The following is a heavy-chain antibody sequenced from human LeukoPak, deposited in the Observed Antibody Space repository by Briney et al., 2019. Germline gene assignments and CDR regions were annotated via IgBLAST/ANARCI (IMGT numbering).Heavy chain of an antibody. V-gene: IGHV4-34*01. CDR3: ARLYYGSGSRDY. CDR1: GGSFSGYY. Sequence: PSETPSLTCAVYGGSFSGYYWSWIRQPPGKGLEWIGEINHSGSTNYNPSLKSRVTISVDTSKNQFSLKLSSVTAADTAVYYCARLYYGSGSRDYWGQGTLVTVSS. CDR2: INHSGST. J-gene: IGHJ4*02. D-gene: IGHD3-10*01.